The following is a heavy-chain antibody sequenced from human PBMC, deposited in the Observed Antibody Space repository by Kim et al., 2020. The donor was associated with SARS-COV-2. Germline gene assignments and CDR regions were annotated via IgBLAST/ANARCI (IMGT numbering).Heavy chain of an antibody. D-gene: IGHD3-22*01. CDR3: ARAHYYYDSSGYYHTLYYFDY. V-gene: IGHV4-34*01. J-gene: IGHJ4*02. CDR2: INHSGST. CDR1: GGSFRGYY. Sequence: SETLSLTCAVYGGSFRGYYWSWIRQPPGKGLEWIGEINHSGSTNYNPSLKSRVTISVDTSKNQFSLKLSSVTAADTAVYYCARAHYYYDSSGYYHTLYYFDYWGQGTLVTVSS.